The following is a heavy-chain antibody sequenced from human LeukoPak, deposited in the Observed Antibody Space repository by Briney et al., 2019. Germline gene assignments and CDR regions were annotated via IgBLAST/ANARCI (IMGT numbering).Heavy chain of an antibody. Sequence: GGSLRLSCAASGFTLSSYEMNWFRQAPGKGLEWVSYISSSGSTIYYADSVKGRFTISRDNAKNSLYLQMNSLRVEDTAVYYCAKDPLSEEYYDSTADYWGQGTLVTVSS. D-gene: IGHD3-22*01. CDR2: ISSSGSTI. J-gene: IGHJ4*02. V-gene: IGHV3-48*03. CDR3: AKDPLSEEYYDSTADY. CDR1: GFTLSSYE.